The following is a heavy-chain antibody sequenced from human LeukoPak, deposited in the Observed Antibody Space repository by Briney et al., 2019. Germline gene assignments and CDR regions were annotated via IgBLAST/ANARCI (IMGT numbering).Heavy chain of an antibody. CDR1: GGTFSSYA. D-gene: IGHD2-2*01. Sequence: SVKLSCTASGGTFSSYAISWVRQAPGQGLEWMGGIIPIFGTANYAQKFQGRVTITADESTSTAYMELSSLRSEDTAVYYCARDLGSVVPAAPDYWGQGTLVTVSS. J-gene: IGHJ4*02. V-gene: IGHV1-69*01. CDR3: ARDLGSVVPAAPDY. CDR2: IIPIFGTA.